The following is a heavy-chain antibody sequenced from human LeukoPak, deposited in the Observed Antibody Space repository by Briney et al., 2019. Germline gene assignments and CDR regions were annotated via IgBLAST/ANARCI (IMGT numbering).Heavy chain of an antibody. Sequence: GGSLRLSCAVSGFTFSTYWMSWVRQAPGKGLEWVSGINWNGGSTGYADSVEGRFTIPRDNAKNSLYLQMNSLRAEDTALYYCARYGDYLPYYYYYYMDVWGKGTTVTVSS. D-gene: IGHD4-17*01. J-gene: IGHJ6*03. CDR1: GFTFSTYW. CDR2: INWNGGST. V-gene: IGHV3-20*04. CDR3: ARYGDYLPYYYYYYMDV.